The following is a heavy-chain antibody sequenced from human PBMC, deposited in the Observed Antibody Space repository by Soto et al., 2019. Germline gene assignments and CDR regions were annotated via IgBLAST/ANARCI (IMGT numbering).Heavy chain of an antibody. J-gene: IGHJ4*02. CDR3: VGGSASGVDH. D-gene: IGHD6-6*01. V-gene: IGHV1-46*02. Sequence: ASVKVSCKSSTYTYNTPYIHWVRQAPGQGLEWVGVINPSVGSTNYAQKFQGRVTMTRDTSTTTFYMEVTSLTSEDTAVYYCVGGSASGVDHWGQGTLVTVSS. CDR1: TYTYNTPY. CDR2: INPSVGST.